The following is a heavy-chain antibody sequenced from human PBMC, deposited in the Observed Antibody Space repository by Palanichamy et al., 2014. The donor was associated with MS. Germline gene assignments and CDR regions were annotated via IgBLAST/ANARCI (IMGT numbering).Heavy chain of an antibody. CDR1: GFTFSNYL. D-gene: IGHD3-10*01. V-gene: IGHV3-64*01. Sequence: EVQLVESGGTSVQPGGSVRLSCAASGFTFSNYLMHWVRQAPGKGLEYVSAISSSGERTYYANSVKDRFIISRDNSKNTLSLQMDGLRPEDAGVYYCAGERYDSGSFYDYWGQGTLVAVSS. CDR2: ISSSGERT. J-gene: IGHJ4*02. CDR3: AGERYDSGSFYDY.